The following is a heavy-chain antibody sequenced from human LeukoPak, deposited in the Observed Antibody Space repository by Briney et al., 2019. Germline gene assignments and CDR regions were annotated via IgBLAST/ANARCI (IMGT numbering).Heavy chain of an antibody. J-gene: IGHJ5*02. V-gene: IGHV3-21*01. CDR1: GFTFSSYS. CDR3: ARGYDYVWGSYPGYWFDP. CDR2: ISSSSSYI. D-gene: IGHD3-16*02. Sequence: GGSLRFSCAASGFTFSSYSMNWVRQAPGKGLEWVSSISSSSSYIYYADSVKGRFTISRDNAKNSLYLQMNSLRAEDTAVYYCARGYDYVWGSYPGYWFDPWGQGTLVTVSS.